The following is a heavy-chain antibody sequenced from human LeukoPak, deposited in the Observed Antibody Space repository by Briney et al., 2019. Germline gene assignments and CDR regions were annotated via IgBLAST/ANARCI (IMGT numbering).Heavy chain of an antibody. Sequence: PGGSLRLSCAASGFTFSSYAMHWVRQAPGKGLEWVAVISYDGSNKYYADSVKGRFTISRDNSKNTLYLQMNSLRAEDTAVYYCAREGFYCSSISCYSPYFDYWGQGTLVTVSS. J-gene: IGHJ4*02. CDR3: AREGFYCSSISCYSPYFDY. CDR2: ISYDGSNK. D-gene: IGHD2-2*01. V-gene: IGHV3-30*01. CDR1: GFTFSSYA.